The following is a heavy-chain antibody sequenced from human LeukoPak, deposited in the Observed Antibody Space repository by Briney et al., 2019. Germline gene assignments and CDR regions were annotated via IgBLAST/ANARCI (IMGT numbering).Heavy chain of an antibody. CDR2: IFYVGST. J-gene: IGHJ3*02. CDR1: GDSIGSHY. Sequence: SETLSLTCTVSGDSIGSHYWSWIRQPPGKGLEWIWYIFYVGSTNYNPSLKSRVTISVDTSKNQFSLKLNSVPAADTAVYYCARDYYDSRGEAFDIWGQGTMVTVSS. CDR3: ARDYYDSRGEAFDI. D-gene: IGHD3-22*01. V-gene: IGHV4-59*11.